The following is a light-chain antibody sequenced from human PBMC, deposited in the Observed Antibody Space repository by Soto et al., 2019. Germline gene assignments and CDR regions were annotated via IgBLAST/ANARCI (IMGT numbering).Light chain of an antibody. V-gene: IGKV3-11*01. J-gene: IGKJ4*01. CDR1: QSVSSY. CDR3: QQRSNWPPRST. Sequence: EIVLTQSPATLSLSPEERATLSCRASQSVSSYLAWYQQKVGQAPRLLIYDASNRATGIPARFSGSGSGTDFTLTISSLEPEDFAVYYCQQRSNWPPRSTFGGGTKVEIK. CDR2: DAS.